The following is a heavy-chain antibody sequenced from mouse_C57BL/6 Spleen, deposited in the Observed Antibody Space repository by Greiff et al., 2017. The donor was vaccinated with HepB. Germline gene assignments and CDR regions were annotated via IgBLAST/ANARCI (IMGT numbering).Heavy chain of an antibody. J-gene: IGHJ2*01. D-gene: IGHD1-1*01. CDR3: ARDRITTVVAPFDY. CDR1: GYSITSGYY. CDR2: ISYDGSN. Sequence: EVKLQESGPGLVKPSQSLSLTCSVTGYSITSGYYWNWIRQFPGNKLEWMGYISYDGSNNYNPSLKNRISITRDTSKNQFFLKLNSVTTEDTATYYCARDRITTVVAPFDYWGQGTTLTVSS. V-gene: IGHV3-6*01.